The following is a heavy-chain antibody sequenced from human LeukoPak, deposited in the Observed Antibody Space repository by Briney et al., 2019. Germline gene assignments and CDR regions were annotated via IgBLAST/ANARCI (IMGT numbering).Heavy chain of an antibody. J-gene: IGHJ6*03. CDR2: ISGSGGST. Sequence: GGSLRLSCAASGFTLSSYAMSWVRQAPGKGLEWVSAISGSGGSTYYADSVKGRFSISRDSSKNILYLQMNSLRAEDTAVYYCAKDRCSNGIGCYYYYMDVWGKGTTVTISS. CDR3: AKDRCSNGIGCYYYYMDV. CDR1: GFTLSSYA. V-gene: IGHV3-23*01. D-gene: IGHD2-8*01.